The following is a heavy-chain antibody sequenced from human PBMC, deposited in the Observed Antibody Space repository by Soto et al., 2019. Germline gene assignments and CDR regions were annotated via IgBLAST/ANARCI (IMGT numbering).Heavy chain of an antibody. D-gene: IGHD1-26*01. CDR3: ARHVWAPNWFDP. V-gene: IGHV4-59*08. J-gene: IGHJ5*02. Sequence: PSETLSLTCTVSGDSINAFFLSWIRQPPGKGLEFIGYVFHTGSTNYNPSLRSRVTISVDTSKNQFSLKLSSVTAADTAVYFCARHVWAPNWFDPWGQGTLVTVSS. CDR1: GDSINAFF. CDR2: VFHTGST.